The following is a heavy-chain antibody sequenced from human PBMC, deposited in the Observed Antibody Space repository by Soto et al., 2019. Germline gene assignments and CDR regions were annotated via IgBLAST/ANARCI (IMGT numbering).Heavy chain of an antibody. CDR2: ISGSGYSK. V-gene: IGHV3-23*01. CDR3: AKSRGYRWTTLSFVA. Sequence: EVQLLESGGGLVQPGGSLKLSCAASGFSFDSHSMSWVRQAPGKGLEWVAGISGSGYSKYHADSVRGPFTISRYNSWNPPYLQINCLRTSDTALYYCAKSRGYRWTTLSFVARGQGTVVTVSS. D-gene: IGHD5-12*01. J-gene: IGHJ4*02. CDR1: GFSFDSHS.